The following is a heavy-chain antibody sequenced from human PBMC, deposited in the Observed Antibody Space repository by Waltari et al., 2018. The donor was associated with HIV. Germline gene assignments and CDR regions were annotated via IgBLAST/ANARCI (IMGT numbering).Heavy chain of an antibody. J-gene: IGHJ6*02. CDR3: ARSYSSSWYAVYYYYGMDV. Sequence: QLQLQESGPGLVKPSETLSLTCTVSGGSISSSSYYWGWIRQPPGKGLEWIGSIYYSGSTYYNPSLKSRVTISVDTSKNQFSLKLSSVTAADTAVYYCARSYSSSWYAVYYYYGMDVWGQGTTVTISS. V-gene: IGHV4-39*01. CDR1: GGSISSSSYY. D-gene: IGHD6-13*01. CDR2: IYYSGST.